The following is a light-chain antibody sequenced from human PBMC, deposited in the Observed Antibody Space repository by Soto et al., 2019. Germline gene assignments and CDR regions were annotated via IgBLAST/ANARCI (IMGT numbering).Light chain of an antibody. V-gene: IGLV2-23*02. CDR3: CSHAGSHVI. J-gene: IGLJ2*01. CDR1: TSDVGTYKF. Sequence: QSALTQPASVSGSPGQSITISCTGTTSDVGTYKFVSWYQQHPGIPPKLMIYEVSERPSGVSNRFSGSKSGNTASLTISGLQAEDEADYYCCSHAGSHVIFGGGTKVTVL. CDR2: EVS.